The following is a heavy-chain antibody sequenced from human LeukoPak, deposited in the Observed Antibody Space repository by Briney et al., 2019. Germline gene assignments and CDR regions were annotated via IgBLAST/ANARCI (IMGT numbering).Heavy chain of an antibody. CDR3: ARDLKWSYGTKY. D-gene: IGHD1-26*01. Sequence: SETLSLTCTVSGGSISDYYWSWIRQPAGKGLEWIGHIYTSASGSTNYNPSLKSRVTMSVDTSKNQLSLRLSSVTAADTAVYYCARDLKWSYGTKYWGQGTLVTVSS. CDR2: IYTSASGST. CDR1: GGSISDYY. V-gene: IGHV4-4*07. J-gene: IGHJ4*02.